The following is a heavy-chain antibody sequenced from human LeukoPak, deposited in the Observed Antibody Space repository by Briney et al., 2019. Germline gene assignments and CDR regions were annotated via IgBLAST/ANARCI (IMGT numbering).Heavy chain of an antibody. J-gene: IGHJ4*02. Sequence: GGSLRLSCAASGFTFSRYSMNWVRQAPGKGLEWVSSISISSNYIYYADSVKGRFTISRDNAKNSLYLQMNSLRAEDTAVYYCARRRYSGSSQHFDYWGQGTLVTVSS. CDR1: GFTFSRYS. CDR3: ARRRYSGSSQHFDY. D-gene: IGHD1-26*01. CDR2: ISISSNYI. V-gene: IGHV3-21*01.